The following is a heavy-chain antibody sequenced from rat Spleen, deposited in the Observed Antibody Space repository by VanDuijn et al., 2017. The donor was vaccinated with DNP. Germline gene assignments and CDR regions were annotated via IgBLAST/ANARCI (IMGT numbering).Heavy chain of an antibody. CDR2: ITNSGGST. CDR1: GFTFSDYY. CDR3: TTDRRGALPD. J-gene: IGHJ2*01. Sequence: EVQLVESGGGLVQPGRSLKLSCAASGFTFSDYYMAWVRQTPTKGLEWVASITNSGGSTYYRDSVKGRFTISRDNAKSTLYLQMDSLRSEDTATYYCTTDRRGALPDWGQGVMVTVSS. V-gene: IGHV5-20*01. D-gene: IGHD1-4*01.